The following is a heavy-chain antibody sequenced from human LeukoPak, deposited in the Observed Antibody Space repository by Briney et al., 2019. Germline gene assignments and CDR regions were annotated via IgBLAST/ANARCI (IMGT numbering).Heavy chain of an antibody. D-gene: IGHD6-13*01. CDR2: ISSSSSYI. V-gene: IGHV3-21*01. CDR3: ARDEQQLVPDDY. CDR1: GFTFSSYS. Sequence: GGSLRLSCAASGFTFSSYSMNWVRQAPGKGLEWVASISSSSSYIYYADSVKGGFTISRDNAKNSLYLQMNSLRAEDTAVYFCARDEQQLVPDDYWGQGTLVTVSS. J-gene: IGHJ4*02.